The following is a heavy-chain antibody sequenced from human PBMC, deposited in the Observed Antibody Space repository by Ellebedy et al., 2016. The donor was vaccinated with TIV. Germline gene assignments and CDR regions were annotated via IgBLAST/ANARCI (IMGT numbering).Heavy chain of an antibody. CDR1: GGSFRGYY. Sequence: SETLSLTXVVYGGSFRGYYRTWIRQTPGKGLEWIGEINHGGTTNYNPSLKSRVTMSVDTSKNQFSLKLSSVTAADTTVYYCARRSSVMPEAGVGYWGQGTRVTVSS. V-gene: IGHV4-34*01. D-gene: IGHD6-19*01. CDR3: ARRSSVMPEAGVGY. J-gene: IGHJ4*02. CDR2: INHGGTT.